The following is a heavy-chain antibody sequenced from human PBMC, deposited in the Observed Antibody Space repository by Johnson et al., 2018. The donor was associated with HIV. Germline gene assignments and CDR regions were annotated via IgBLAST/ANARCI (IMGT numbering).Heavy chain of an antibody. CDR2: IKGDGSEK. CDR1: GFTFSNNW. J-gene: IGHJ3*02. CDR3: ARPIARGASDI. V-gene: IGHV3-7*05. D-gene: IGHD3-10*01. Sequence: VQLVESGGGLVQTGGSLRLSCRASGFTFSNNWMNWVLQAPGKGLEWVANIKGDGSEKYHVDSVRGRFTISRDNAKNSLYLQMDSLRAEDTAIYYCARPIARGASDIWGQGTIVTVSS.